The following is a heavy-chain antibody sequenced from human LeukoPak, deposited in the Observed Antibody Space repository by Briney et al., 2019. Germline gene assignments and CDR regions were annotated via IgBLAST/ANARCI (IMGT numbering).Heavy chain of an antibody. Sequence: SETLSLTCTVSGHSISSDYYWAWIRQPPGKGLEWIGSTYHSGSTYYNPSLKSRVTISLDTSKNQFSLKLSSVTAADTAVYYCAREGTHTTTWYHWFDPWGQGTLVTVSS. J-gene: IGHJ5*02. CDR2: TYHSGST. CDR3: AREGTHTTTWYHWFDP. V-gene: IGHV4-38-2*02. CDR1: GHSISSDYY. D-gene: IGHD2/OR15-2a*01.